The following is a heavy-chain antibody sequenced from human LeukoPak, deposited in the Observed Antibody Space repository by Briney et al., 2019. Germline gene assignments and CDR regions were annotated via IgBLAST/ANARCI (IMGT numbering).Heavy chain of an antibody. CDR2: ISSSSSYI. D-gene: IGHD3-10*01. CDR1: GFTFSSYS. J-gene: IGHJ4*02. V-gene: IGHV3-21*01. Sequence: GGSLRLSCAASGFTFSSYSMNWVRQAPGKGLEWVSSISSSSSYIYYADSVKGRFTISRDNAKNSLYLQMNSLRAKDTAVYYCARDYYGSGTFDYWGQGTLVTVSS. CDR3: ARDYYGSGTFDY.